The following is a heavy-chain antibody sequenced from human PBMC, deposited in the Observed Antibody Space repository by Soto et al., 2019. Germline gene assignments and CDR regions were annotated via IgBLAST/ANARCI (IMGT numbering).Heavy chain of an antibody. Sequence: SETLSLTCAVYGGSFSGYYWSWIRQPPGKGLEWIGEINHSGSTNYNPSLKSRVTISVDTSKNQFSLKLSSVTAADTAVYYCEREWRITTMVRGVSLWCDTWGQGTLV. CDR2: INHSGST. D-gene: IGHD3-10*01. CDR1: GGSFSGYY. V-gene: IGHV4-34*01. CDR3: EREWRITTMVRGVSLWCDT. J-gene: IGHJ5*02.